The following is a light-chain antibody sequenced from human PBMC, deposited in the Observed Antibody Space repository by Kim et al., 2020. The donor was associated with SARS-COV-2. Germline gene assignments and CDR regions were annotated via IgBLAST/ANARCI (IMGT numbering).Light chain of an antibody. V-gene: IGLV6-57*01. CDR1: SGSIASNY. CDR3: QSYDSSSVV. CDR2: EDN. J-gene: IGLJ2*01. Sequence: GKTLTISCTRSSGSIASNYVQWYQQRPGSSPTTVIYEDNQRPSGVPDRFSGSIDSSSNSASLTISGLKTEDEADYYCQSYDSSSVVFGGGTKLTVL.